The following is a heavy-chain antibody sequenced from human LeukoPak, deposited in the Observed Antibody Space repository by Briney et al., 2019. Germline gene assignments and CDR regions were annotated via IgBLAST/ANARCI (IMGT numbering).Heavy chain of an antibody. CDR3: AGVDTAMGSLDY. CDR2: IWYDGSNI. V-gene: IGHV3-33*01. J-gene: IGHJ4*02. CDR1: GFTFSRYA. Sequence: GGSLRLSCAASGFTFSRYAMQWVRQAPGKGLEGVSLIWYDGSNIYYADSAKGRFTISRDNSKNTLYLQVNSLRAEDTAVYYCAGVDTAMGSLDYWGQGTLVTVSS. D-gene: IGHD5-18*01.